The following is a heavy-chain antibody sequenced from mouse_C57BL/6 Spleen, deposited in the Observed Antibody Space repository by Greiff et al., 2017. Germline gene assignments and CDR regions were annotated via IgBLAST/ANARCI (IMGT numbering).Heavy chain of an antibody. J-gene: IGHJ4*01. Sequence: LMESGAELVMPGASVKLSCKASGYTFTSYWMHWVKQRPGQGLEWIGELDPSDSYTNYNQKFKGKSTLTVDQSSSTAYMQLSSLTSEDSAVYYCARSYYSNYGAMDYWGQGTSVTVSS. CDR3: ARSYYSNYGAMDY. CDR2: LDPSDSYT. CDR1: GYTFTSYW. D-gene: IGHD2-5*01. V-gene: IGHV1-69*01.